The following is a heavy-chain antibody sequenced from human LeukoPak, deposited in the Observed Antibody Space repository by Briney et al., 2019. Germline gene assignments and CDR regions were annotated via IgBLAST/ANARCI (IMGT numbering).Heavy chain of an antibody. CDR1: GFTFSSYG. D-gene: IGHD6-13*01. CDR3: AKGHSSSWYGREYFDY. Sequence: GGSLRLSCAASGFTFSSYGMHWVRQAPGKGLEWVAFIRYDGSNKYYADSVKGRFTISRDNSKNTLYLQMNSLRAEDTAVYYCAKGHSSSWYGREYFDYWGQGTLVTVSS. CDR2: IRYDGSNK. J-gene: IGHJ4*02. V-gene: IGHV3-30*02.